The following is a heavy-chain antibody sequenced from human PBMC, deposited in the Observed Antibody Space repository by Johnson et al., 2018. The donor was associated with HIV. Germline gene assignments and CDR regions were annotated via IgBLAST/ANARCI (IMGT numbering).Heavy chain of an antibody. CDR3: AREMAWEDAFDI. Sequence: QVHLVESGGDLVKPGGSLRLSCAASGFTFSDYYMNWIRQAPGKGLEWVSYISSSGSAIKYADSVKGRFTISRDNAKTSLFLQMRNLRPEDTAVYFCAREMAWEDAFDIWCQGTMVTVSS. J-gene: IGHJ3*02. V-gene: IGHV3-11*04. D-gene: IGHD5-24*01. CDR2: ISSSGSAI. CDR1: GFTFSDYY.